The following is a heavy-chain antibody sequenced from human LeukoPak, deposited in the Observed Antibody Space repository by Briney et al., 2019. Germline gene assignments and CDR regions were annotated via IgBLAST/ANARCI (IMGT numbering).Heavy chain of an antibody. CDR2: IYYSGST. D-gene: IGHD6-13*01. Sequence: SETLSLTCTVSGGSISSSSYYWGWIRQPPGKGLEWIGSIYYSGSTYYNPSLKSRVTISVDTSKNQFSLKLSSVTAADTAVYYCARHTGYSSSWPFDLWGRGTLVTVSS. V-gene: IGHV4-39*01. CDR3: ARHTGYSSSWPFDL. CDR1: GGSISSSSYY. J-gene: IGHJ2*01.